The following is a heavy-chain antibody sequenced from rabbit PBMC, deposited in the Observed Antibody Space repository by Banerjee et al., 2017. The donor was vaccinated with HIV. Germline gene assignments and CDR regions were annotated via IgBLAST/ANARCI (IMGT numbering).Heavy chain of an antibody. CDR1: GFSFSSSYW. D-gene: IGHD4-1*01. CDR3: ARDLAGVIGWNFNL. V-gene: IGHV1S45*01. Sequence: QEQLEESGGGLVKPGGSLTLTCKASGFSFSSSYWICWVRQAPGKGLEWIACIYAGSSGTSYYASWAKGRFTISKTSSTTVTLQMTSLTAADTATYFCARDLAGVIGWNFNLWGPGTLVTVS. J-gene: IGHJ4*01. CDR2: IYAGSSGTS.